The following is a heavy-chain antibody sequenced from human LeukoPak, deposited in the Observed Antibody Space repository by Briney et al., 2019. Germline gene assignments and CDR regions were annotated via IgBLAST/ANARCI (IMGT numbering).Heavy chain of an antibody. CDR1: GFTSTGYA. V-gene: IGHV3-23*01. CDR2: ISGSGGST. J-gene: IGHJ4*02. D-gene: IGHD3-22*01. Sequence: GGSLRLSCAASGFTSTGYAMGWVRQAPGKGLEWVSSISGSGGSTYYADSVRGRFTISRDYSKNTLSLQMNSLRADDTALYYCAARRPRVVPGPFDYWGQGTLDTVSS. CDR3: AARRPRVVPGPFDY.